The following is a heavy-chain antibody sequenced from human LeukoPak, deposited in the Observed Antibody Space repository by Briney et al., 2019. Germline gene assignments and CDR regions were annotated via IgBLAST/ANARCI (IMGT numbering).Heavy chain of an antibody. D-gene: IGHD6-19*01. CDR3: AKDINIAVAGTLGYFDY. CDR2: IKQDGSEK. Sequence: GGSLRLSCAASGFTFSSYWMSWVRQAPGKGLEWVATIKQDGSEKHHVDSVKGRFTISRDNAMTSLYLQMNSLRAEDTAVYYCAKDINIAVAGTLGYFDYWGQGTLVTVSS. V-gene: IGHV3-7*03. CDR1: GFTFSSYW. J-gene: IGHJ4*02.